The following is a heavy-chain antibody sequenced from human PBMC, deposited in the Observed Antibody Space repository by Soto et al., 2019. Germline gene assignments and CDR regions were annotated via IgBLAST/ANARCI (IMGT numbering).Heavy chain of an antibody. CDR2: IMPIIGTA. V-gene: IGHV1-69*01. D-gene: IGHD3-10*01. Sequence: QVQLVQSGAEVKKPGSSVKVSCKASGGTFSSHVFNWVRQAPGQGLEWMGGIMPIIGTANYAQKVQGRDTITADESTRTAYMELSSLRSEDTAVYYCARDLEFRDGNISHLDYWGQGTLVTVSS. CDR1: GGTFSSHV. CDR3: ARDLEFRDGNISHLDY. J-gene: IGHJ4*02.